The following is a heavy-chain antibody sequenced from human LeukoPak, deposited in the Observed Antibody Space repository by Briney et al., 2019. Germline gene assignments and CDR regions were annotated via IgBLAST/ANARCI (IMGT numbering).Heavy chain of an antibody. CDR3: ARSPYSSGWYAV. V-gene: IGHV1-2*02. D-gene: IGHD6-19*01. J-gene: IGHJ6*04. Sequence: GASVKVSCKASGYSFTGDYIHWVRQAPGQGLEWMGWINPNSGGTNYAQNFRGRVTMTRDTSITTAYMDLSRLRSDDTAVYYCARSPYSSGWYAVWGKGTTVTVSS. CDR1: GYSFTGDY. CDR2: INPNSGGT.